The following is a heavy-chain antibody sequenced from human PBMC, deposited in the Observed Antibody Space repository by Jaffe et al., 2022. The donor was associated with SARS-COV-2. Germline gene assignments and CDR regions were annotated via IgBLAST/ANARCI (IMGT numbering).Heavy chain of an antibody. CDR3: ASARTAAGLRY. D-gene: IGHD6-13*01. CDR1: GFTFSDYY. CDR2: IGSSGRNI. V-gene: IGHV3-11*01. Sequence: QVQMVESGGGLVKPGGSLRLSCAASGFTFSDYYMSWIRRAPGKGLEWVSYIGSSGRNIYYRDSVKGRFTISRDNAKNSLYLQMNSLRVEDTAVYYCASARTAAGLRYWGQGTLVTVSS. J-gene: IGHJ4*02.